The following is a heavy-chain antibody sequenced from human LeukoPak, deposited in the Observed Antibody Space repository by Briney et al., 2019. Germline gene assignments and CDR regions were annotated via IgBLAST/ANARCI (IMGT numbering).Heavy chain of an antibody. CDR2: INPSGGST. CDR3: ARDVGHLTYYGFWSGYWNWFDP. Sequence: GASVKVSCKASGYTFTSYYMQWVRQAPGQGLEWMGIINPSGGSTSYAQKFQGRVTMTRDTSTSTVYMELSSLRSEDTAVYYCARDVGHLTYYGFWSGYWNWFDPWGQGTLVTVSS. J-gene: IGHJ5*02. V-gene: IGHV1-46*01. CDR1: GYTFTSYY. D-gene: IGHD3-3*01.